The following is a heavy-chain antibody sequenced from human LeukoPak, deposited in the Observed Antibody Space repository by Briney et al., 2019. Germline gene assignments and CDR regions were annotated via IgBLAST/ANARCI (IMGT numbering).Heavy chain of an antibody. CDR2: ISAYNGNT. V-gene: IGHV1-18*01. CDR1: GYTFVNHD. D-gene: IGHD6-13*01. CDR3: ARDRRYSSSWTRNWFDP. J-gene: IGHJ5*02. Sequence: ASVKVSCKASGYTFVNHDINWMRQAPGQGLEWMGWISAYNGNTNYAQKLQGRVTMTTDTSTSTAYMELRSLRSDDTAVYYCARDRRYSSSWTRNWFDPWGQGTLVTVSS.